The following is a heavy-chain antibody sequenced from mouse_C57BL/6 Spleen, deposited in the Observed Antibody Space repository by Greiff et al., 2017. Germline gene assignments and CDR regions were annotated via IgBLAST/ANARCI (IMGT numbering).Heavy chain of an antibody. V-gene: IGHV1-4*01. J-gene: IGHJ2*01. CDR3: AGGNYDFDY. Sequence: VQLQESGAELARPGASVKMSCKASGYTFTSYTMHWVKQRPGQGLEWIGYINPSSGYTKYNQKFKDKATLTADKSSSTAYMQLSSLTSEDSAVYYCAGGNYDFDYWGQGTTLTVSS. CDR1: GYTFTSYT. D-gene: IGHD2-1*01. CDR2: INPSSGYT.